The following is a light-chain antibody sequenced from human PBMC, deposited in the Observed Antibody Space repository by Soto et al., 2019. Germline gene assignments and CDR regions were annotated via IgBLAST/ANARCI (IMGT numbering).Light chain of an antibody. V-gene: IGKV1-39*01. CDR1: QPISDY. CDR3: QQHYNTTRT. CDR2: TTS. Sequence: DIQMTQSPSSLSESVGDRVTITCRTSQPISDYLNWYQQKPGKDPTLLIYTTSNLQSGVPSRFSGSGSATHFNLTISSLQTEDFATYYCQQHYNTTRTFGQGTKVDIK. J-gene: IGKJ1*01.